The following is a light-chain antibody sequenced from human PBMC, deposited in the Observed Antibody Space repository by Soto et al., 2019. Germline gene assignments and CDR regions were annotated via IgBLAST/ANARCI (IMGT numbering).Light chain of an antibody. CDR1: QSLLHSTGSNY. CDR2: LGS. V-gene: IGKV2-28*01. CDR3: MQALQIPPT. J-gene: IGKJ5*01. Sequence: IVMTQFPLSLPVTPGEPASISCRSSQSLLHSTGSNYLDWYLQKPGQSPQLLISLGSDRASGVPDRFSGSGSGTVFTLKISKVEAEDVGVYYCMQALQIPPTFCQGTRLEIK.